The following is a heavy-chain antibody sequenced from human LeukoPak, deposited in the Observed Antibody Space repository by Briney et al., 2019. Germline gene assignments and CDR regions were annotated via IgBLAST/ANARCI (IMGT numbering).Heavy chain of an antibody. D-gene: IGHD3-10*01. V-gene: IGHV4-31*03. CDR2: IYNSGGT. J-gene: IGHJ4*02. Sequence: SETLSLTCTVSGGSISSGGHYWSWIRQHPGKGLEWIGHIYNSGGTYCNPSLKSRVTISVDTSKNQFSLKLSSVTAADTAVYYCATDLVRGVMGYWGQGTLVTVSS. CDR1: GGSISSGGHY. CDR3: ATDLVRGVMGY.